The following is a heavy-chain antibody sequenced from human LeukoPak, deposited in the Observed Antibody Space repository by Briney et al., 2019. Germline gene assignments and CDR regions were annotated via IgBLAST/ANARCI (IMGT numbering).Heavy chain of an antibody. D-gene: IGHD6-13*01. CDR3: AKALVLGDWFDP. J-gene: IGHJ5*02. V-gene: IGHV3-23*01. Sequence: PGGSLRLSCAASGFTFSSHSLNWGRQAPGKGLEWVSAISGSGGSTYYADSVKGRFTISRDNSKDTLYLQMNSLRAEDTAVYYCAKALVLGDWFDPWGQGTLVTVSS. CDR1: GFTFSSHS. CDR2: ISGSGGST.